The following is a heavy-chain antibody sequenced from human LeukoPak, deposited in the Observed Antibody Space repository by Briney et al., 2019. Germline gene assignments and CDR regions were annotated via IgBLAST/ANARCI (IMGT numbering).Heavy chain of an antibody. J-gene: IGHJ3*02. CDR3: ARDQRGYSYGHDAFDI. Sequence: GASVKVSCKASGYTFTSYGIRWVRQAPGQGLEWMGWISAYNGNTNYAQKLQGRVTMTTDTSTSTAYMELRSLRSDDTAVYYCARDQRGYSYGHDAFDIWGQGTMVTVSS. V-gene: IGHV1-18*01. CDR1: GYTFTSYG. CDR2: ISAYNGNT. D-gene: IGHD5-18*01.